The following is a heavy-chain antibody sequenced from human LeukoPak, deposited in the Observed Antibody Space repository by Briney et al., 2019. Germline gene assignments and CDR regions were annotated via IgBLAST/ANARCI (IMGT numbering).Heavy chain of an antibody. CDR2: IYYSGST. CDR3: ARFKLNYYYGMDV. J-gene: IGHJ6*02. V-gene: IGHV4-61*08. CDR1: GGSISSGGYY. D-gene: IGHD3-16*01. Sequence: SETLSLTCTVSGGSISSGGYYWSWIRQHPGKGLEWIGYIYYSGSTNYNPSLKSRVTISVDTSKNQFSLKLSSVTAADTAVYYCARFKLNYYYGMDVWGQGTTVTVSS.